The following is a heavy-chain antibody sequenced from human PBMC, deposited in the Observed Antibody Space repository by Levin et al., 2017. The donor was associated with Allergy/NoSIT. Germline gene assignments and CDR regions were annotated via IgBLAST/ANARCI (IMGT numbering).Heavy chain of an antibody. J-gene: IGHJ4*02. V-gene: IGHV4-61*02. Sequence: LRLSCKVSGGSISSGSYYWSWIRQPAAKGLEWIGRIYSSGSANYNPSLKSRVTISVDTSKNQFSLKLSSVTAADTAVYYCARAEVGSEHWGQGTRVTVSS. CDR1: GGSISSGSYY. CDR3: ARAEVGSEH. CDR2: IYSSGSA. D-gene: IGHD3-10*01.